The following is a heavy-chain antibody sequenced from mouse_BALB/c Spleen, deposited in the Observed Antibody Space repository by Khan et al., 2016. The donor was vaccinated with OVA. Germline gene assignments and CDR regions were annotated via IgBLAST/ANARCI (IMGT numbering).Heavy chain of an antibody. CDR2: ISNGGSSA. CDR3: ARPYTTEYDYVMDY. CDR1: GFTFSSYT. D-gene: IGHD1-1*01. J-gene: IGHJ4*01. Sequence: EVELVESGGDLVQTGGSLKLSCAASGFTFSSYTMSWVRQTPEKRLEWVAFISNGGSSAYYPDTVKGRFTFSRDNVKNTLYLQMSSLKSDDTAIYYCARPYTTEYDYVMDYWGQGTSVTVSS. V-gene: IGHV5-12-2*01.